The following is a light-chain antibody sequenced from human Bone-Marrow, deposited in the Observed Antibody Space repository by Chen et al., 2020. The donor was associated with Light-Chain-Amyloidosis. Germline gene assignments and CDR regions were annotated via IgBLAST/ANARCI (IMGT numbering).Light chain of an antibody. V-gene: IGLV2-14*01. CDR2: EVT. CDR1: SSDVGGDNH. Sequence: QSALTQPASVSGSPGQSITISCTGTSSDVGGDNHVSWYQQHPDKAPKLMIYEVTNRPSWVPYRFSGSKSDNTASLTISGLQTEDEADYFGSSYTITNTLVFGSGTMVTVL. CDR3: SSYTITNTLV. J-gene: IGLJ1*01.